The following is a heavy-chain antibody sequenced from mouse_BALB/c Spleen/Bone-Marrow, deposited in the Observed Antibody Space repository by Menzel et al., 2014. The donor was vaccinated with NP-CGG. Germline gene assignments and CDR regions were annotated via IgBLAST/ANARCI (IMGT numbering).Heavy chain of an antibody. J-gene: IGHJ4*01. V-gene: IGHV1S127*01. CDR3: TRDAMDY. CDR2: IDPSDSYT. Sequence: VQLQQSGDELVKPGASVKMSCKASGYTFTSYWMHWVRQRPGQGLEWIGVIDPSDSYTSYIQKFKGKATLTVDTSSSTAYMQLSSLTSEDSAVYYCTRDAMDYWGQGTSVTVSS. CDR1: GYTFTSYW.